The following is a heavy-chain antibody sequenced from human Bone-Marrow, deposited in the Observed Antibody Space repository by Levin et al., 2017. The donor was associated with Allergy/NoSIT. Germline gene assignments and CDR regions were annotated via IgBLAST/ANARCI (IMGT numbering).Heavy chain of an antibody. CDR3: ARVAGYFYMDV. CDR1: GFTFSSYD. D-gene: IGHD6-19*01. CDR2: IGVGGEA. V-gene: IGHV3-13*04. Sequence: GESLKISCAASGFTFSSYDMHWVRQVIGKGLEWVSGIGVGGEAYYPVSVKGRFTISREDAKNSLSLQMNSLRAGDTAVYYCARVAGYFYMDVWGKGTTVTVS. J-gene: IGHJ6*03.